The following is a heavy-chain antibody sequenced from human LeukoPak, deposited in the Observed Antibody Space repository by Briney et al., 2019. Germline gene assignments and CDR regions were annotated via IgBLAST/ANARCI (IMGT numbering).Heavy chain of an antibody. CDR1: GGSISSSSYY. D-gene: IGHD6-13*01. J-gene: IGHJ4*02. V-gene: IGHV4-39*01. CDR3: GRQAPTSSSWYVAAQRGRYYFDY. Sequence: PSETLSLTCTVSGGSISSSSYYWGWIRQPPGKGLEWIGSIYYSGSTYYNPSLKSRVTISVDTSKNQFSLKLSSVTAADTAVYYCGRQAPTSSSWYVAAQRGRYYFDYWGQGTLVTVSS. CDR2: IYYSGST.